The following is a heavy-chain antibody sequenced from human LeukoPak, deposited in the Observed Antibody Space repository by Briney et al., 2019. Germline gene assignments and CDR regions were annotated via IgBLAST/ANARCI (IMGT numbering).Heavy chain of an antibody. CDR2: INQDGSEK. CDR1: GFALSNYW. D-gene: IGHD2-15*01. J-gene: IGHJ4*02. V-gene: IGHV3-7*01. Sequence: PGGSLRPSCAASGFALSNYWMSWVRQAPGKGLQWVANINQDGSEKNYVDSVKGRFIISRDNARNSLSVQMRSLRAEDTAVYYCVRDRVAYFDSWGRGTLVTVSS. CDR3: VRDRVAYFDS.